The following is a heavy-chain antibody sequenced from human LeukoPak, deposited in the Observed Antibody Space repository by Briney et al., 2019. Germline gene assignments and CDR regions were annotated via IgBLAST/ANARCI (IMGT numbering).Heavy chain of an antibody. CDR2: ITPMFGTS. J-gene: IGHJ3*02. CDR1: GGTFSSYG. CDR3: ARTYDSNGDDAFDI. V-gene: IGHV1-69*13. D-gene: IGHD3-22*01. Sequence: ASVKVSCTASGGTFSSYGIAWVRQAPGQGLEWMGGITPMFGTSNYAQNFQGRLPITPDESTSTAYMEVGSLTSEDTALYYCARTYDSNGDDAFDIWGQGTMVTVSS.